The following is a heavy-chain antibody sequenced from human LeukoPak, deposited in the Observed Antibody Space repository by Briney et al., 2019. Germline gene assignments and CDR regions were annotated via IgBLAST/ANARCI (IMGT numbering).Heavy chain of an antibody. J-gene: IGHJ6*02. Sequence: ASVKVSCKASGYTFTSYGISWVRQAPGQGLEWVGWISAYNGNTNYAQKLQGRVTMTTDTSTSTAYMELRSLRSDDTAVYYCARDGTVRPVDYYYGMDVWGQGTTVTVSS. CDR3: ARDGTVRPVDYYYGMDV. CDR2: ISAYNGNT. D-gene: IGHD4-11*01. V-gene: IGHV1-18*01. CDR1: GYTFTSYG.